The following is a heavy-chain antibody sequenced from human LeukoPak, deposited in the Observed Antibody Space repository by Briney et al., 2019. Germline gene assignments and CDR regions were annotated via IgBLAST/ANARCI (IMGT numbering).Heavy chain of an antibody. V-gene: IGHV1-18*01. CDR2: ISGYNGDT. D-gene: IGHD4-17*01. CDR3: ARAGATVTSHFDS. CDR1: GYTFTTYG. J-gene: IGHJ4*02. Sequence: ASVKVSCKASGYTFTTYGISWVRQAPGQGLEWMGWISGYNGDTNYAQRFQGRATMTTDTSTSTAYMELRSLRSDDTAVYYCARAGATVTSHFDSWGQGTLVTVSS.